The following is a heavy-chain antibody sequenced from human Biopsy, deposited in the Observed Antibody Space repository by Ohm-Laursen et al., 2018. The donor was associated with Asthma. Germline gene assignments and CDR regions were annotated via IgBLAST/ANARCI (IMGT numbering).Heavy chain of an antibody. Sequence: TLSLTCSVSGGSIGAGDYYWSWIRRPPGKGLEWIGYIYYSGSTSHNPSLTSRLTISVDTSKNQFSLKLTSVTAADTAVYYCARTTYGDDGFDPWGQGTLVTVSS. CDR2: IYYSGST. J-gene: IGHJ5*02. CDR3: ARTTYGDDGFDP. V-gene: IGHV4-30-4*01. D-gene: IGHD4-17*01. CDR1: GGSIGAGDYY.